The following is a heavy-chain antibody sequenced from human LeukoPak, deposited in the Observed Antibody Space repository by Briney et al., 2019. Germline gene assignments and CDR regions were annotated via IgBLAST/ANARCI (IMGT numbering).Heavy chain of an antibody. CDR3: ARGNRRDSGYAGFDY. Sequence: GGSQRLSCAASGITFSTSWMNWVRQAPGRGLEWVANMKQDGGEIKYLDSVKGRFTISRDNADNSLYLQMNSLRAEDTAVYYCARGNRRDSGYAGFDYWGRGTLATVSS. V-gene: IGHV3-7*04. D-gene: IGHD5-12*01. J-gene: IGHJ4*02. CDR2: MKQDGGEI. CDR1: GITFSTSW.